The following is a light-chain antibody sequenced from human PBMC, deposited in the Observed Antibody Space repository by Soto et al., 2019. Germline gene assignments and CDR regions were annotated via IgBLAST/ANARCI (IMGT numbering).Light chain of an antibody. V-gene: IGKV1-39*01. J-gene: IGKJ4*01. CDR2: TAS. CDR3: QQSYITPLT. Sequence: DIQMTQSPSSLSASVGDRVTITCRASQTIKSYLNWYQVKLGKAPKLLIYTASSLQSGVPSRFSGSESGTEFTLTISSLQPEDFATYYCQQSYITPLTFGGGTRVEI. CDR1: QTIKSY.